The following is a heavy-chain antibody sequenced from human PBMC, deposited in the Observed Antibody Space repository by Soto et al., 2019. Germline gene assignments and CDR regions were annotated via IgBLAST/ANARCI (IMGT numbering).Heavy chain of an antibody. CDR1: GFTLSTYA. V-gene: IGHV3-23*01. D-gene: IGHD2-21*01. Sequence: PGGSLRLSCAASGFTLSTYAMTWARQAPGKGMECVCSIVDSGDETHYADSVKGRFTISKHNAKITLYLQMNSMRADDTAVYYCAKDAVYNDGLWLMNHWGKGTLVTVSS. J-gene: IGHJ4*02. CDR2: IVDSGDET. CDR3: AKDAVYNDGLWLMNH.